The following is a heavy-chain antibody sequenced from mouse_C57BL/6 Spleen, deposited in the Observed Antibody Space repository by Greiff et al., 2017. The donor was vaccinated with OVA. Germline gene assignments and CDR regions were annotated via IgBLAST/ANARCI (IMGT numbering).Heavy chain of an antibody. CDR2: ILPGSGST. V-gene: IGHV1-9*01. J-gene: IGHJ3*01. CDR1: GSTFTGYW. CDR3: ARKDYGRSYGAY. D-gene: IGHD1-1*01. Sequence: QVQLQQSGAELMKPGASVKLSCKATGSTFTGYWIEWVKQRPGHGLEWIGEILPGSGSTNYTAKFKGKATFTADTSTNTASMQLSSLTTDDSAIYYCARKDYGRSYGAYWGQGTLVTVAA.